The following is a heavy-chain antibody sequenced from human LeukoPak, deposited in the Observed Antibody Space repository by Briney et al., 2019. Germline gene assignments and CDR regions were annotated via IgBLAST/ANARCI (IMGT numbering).Heavy chain of an antibody. D-gene: IGHD2-2*01. V-gene: IGHV1-2*06. CDR2: INPNSGGT. CDR1: GYTFTGYY. Sequence: ASVKVSCKASGYTFTGYYMHWVRQAPGQGLEWMGRINPNSGGTNYAQKFQGRVTMTRDTSISTAYMELSRLRSDDTAVYYCARERPVPAASPSIWFDPWGQGTLVTVSS. CDR3: ARERPVPAASPSIWFDP. J-gene: IGHJ5*02.